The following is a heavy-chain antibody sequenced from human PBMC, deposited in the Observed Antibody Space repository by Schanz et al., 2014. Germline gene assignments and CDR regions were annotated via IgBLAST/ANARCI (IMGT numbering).Heavy chain of an antibody. V-gene: IGHV3-33*01. CDR3: ARDSGPYYDKSMDV. J-gene: IGHJ6*02. Sequence: VQLVESGGGVVQFGRSLRLSCVASGFTFSSYGMHWVRQAPGKGLEWVAVIWYDENNKYYADSVKGRFTMSRDNSKNTLYLQMNSLSADDTALYYCARDSGPYYDKSMDVWGQGTTVAVSS. CDR1: GFTFSSYG. CDR2: IWYDENNK. D-gene: IGHD3-9*01.